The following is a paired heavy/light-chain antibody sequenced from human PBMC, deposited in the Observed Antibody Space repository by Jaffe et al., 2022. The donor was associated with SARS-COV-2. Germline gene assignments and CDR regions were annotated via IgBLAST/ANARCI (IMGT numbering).Light chain of an antibody. CDR1: QDISNY. Sequence: DIQMTQSPSSLSASVGDRVTITCQASQDISNYLNWYQQKPGKAPKLLIYDASNLETGVPSRFSGSGSGTDFTFTISSLQPEDIATYYCQQYDNLPVTFGPGTKVDIK. J-gene: IGKJ3*01. V-gene: IGKV1-33*01. CDR3: QQYDNLPVT. CDR2: DAS.
Heavy chain of an antibody. Sequence: QVQLVESGGGVVQPGRSLRLSCAASGFTFSSYGMHWVRQAPGKGLEWVAVISYDGSNKYYADSVKGRFTISRDNSKNTLYLQMNSLRAEDTAVYYCAKGVCGGSCAKAWWVAGPIYWGQGTLVTVSS. CDR3: AKGVCGGSCAKAWWVAGPIY. CDR2: ISYDGSNK. CDR1: GFTFSSYG. V-gene: IGHV3-30*18. D-gene: IGHD2-15*01. J-gene: IGHJ4*02.